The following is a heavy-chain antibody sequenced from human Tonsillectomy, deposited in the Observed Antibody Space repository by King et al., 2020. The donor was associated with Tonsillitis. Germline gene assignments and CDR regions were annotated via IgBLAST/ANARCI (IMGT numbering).Heavy chain of an antibody. D-gene: IGHD3-3*01. Sequence: QVQLQESGPGLVKPSQTLSLTCAVSGGSISSGGYSWSWIRQPPGKGLEWIGYIYYSGSTYYNPSLKSRVTISVDTSKNQFSLKLSSVTAADTAVYYCARTTYHDFRIGLNWFDPWGQGTLVTVSS. J-gene: IGHJ5*02. CDR1: GGSISSGGYS. CDR2: IYYSGST. V-gene: IGHV4-30-4*07. CDR3: ARTTYHDFRIGLNWFDP.